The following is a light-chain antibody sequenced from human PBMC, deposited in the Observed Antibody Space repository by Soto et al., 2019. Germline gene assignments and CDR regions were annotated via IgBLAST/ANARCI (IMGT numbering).Light chain of an antibody. Sequence: EIXLTQSPDTLSLSPGERATLSCRASQSVKSNYLAWYQQRPGQAPSLLIYGASRRATGVPDRFSGSGSGTDFSLTISRLEPEDFAVYYCHQYGTSPMFAFGPGTKVDF. CDR2: GAS. CDR3: HQYGTSPMFA. J-gene: IGKJ3*01. V-gene: IGKV3-20*01. CDR1: QSVKSNY.